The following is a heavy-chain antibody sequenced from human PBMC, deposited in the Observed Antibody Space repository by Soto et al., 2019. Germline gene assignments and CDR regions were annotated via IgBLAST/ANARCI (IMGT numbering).Heavy chain of an antibody. D-gene: IGHD2-21*02. CDR2: IHYTGSI. CDR1: GGSISSEYFH. J-gene: IGHJ6*02. CDR3: AREDDGGDRDYYGLDV. V-gene: IGHV4-30-4*08. Sequence: TLSLTCAVSGGSISSEYFHWTWIRQSPGKGLEWIGYIHYTGSIMYNPSFKSRLTMAVDTTKNQFSLQLTSVTAADTAVYFCAREDDGGDRDYYGLDVWGQGTTVTVSS.